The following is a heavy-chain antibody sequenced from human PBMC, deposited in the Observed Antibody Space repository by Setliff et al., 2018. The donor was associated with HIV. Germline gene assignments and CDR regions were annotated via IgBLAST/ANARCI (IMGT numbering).Heavy chain of an antibody. J-gene: IGHJ4*02. D-gene: IGHD1-7*01. CDR2: IRSSGGS. CDR1: GGSFSDYY. CDR3: ARFRNYSTPDY. Sequence: PSETLSLTCAVYGGSFSDYYWTWIRQPPGKGLEWIGEIRSSGGSNYNPSLKSRVTISLATSKNQFSLKLSSVTAADTAVYYCARFRNYSTPDYWGQGTLVTVSS. V-gene: IGHV4-34*09.